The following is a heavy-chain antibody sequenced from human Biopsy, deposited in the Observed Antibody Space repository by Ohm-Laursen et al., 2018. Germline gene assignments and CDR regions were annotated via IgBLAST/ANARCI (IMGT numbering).Heavy chain of an antibody. CDR2: ISASSSYI. D-gene: IGHD3-10*01. V-gene: IGHV3-21*04. Sequence: SLRLSCSAPGVTLSGYSMNWVRQAPGKGLEWVSSISASSSYIYYADSVKGRFTVSKENGKNSLYLQMNSLRVEDTAVYYCAKGRSGGTGHGNWFDPWGQGTLVIVSS. J-gene: IGHJ5*02. CDR3: AKGRSGGTGHGNWFDP. CDR1: GVTLSGYS.